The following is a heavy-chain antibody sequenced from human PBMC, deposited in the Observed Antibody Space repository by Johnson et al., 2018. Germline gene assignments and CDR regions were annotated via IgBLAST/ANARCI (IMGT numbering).Heavy chain of an antibody. CDR3: AKDRAYYDDSSGYYNAEYFQH. CDR2: ISYDGSKK. V-gene: IGHV3-30*18. D-gene: IGHD3-22*01. CDR1: GFTFSSYG. Sequence: VQLVESGGGVVQPGRSLRLSCAASGFTFSSYGMHWVRQAPGKGLEWVAVISYDGSKKYYADSVKGRFTISRDNSKNTLNLQMNSLRAEDTAVYYCAKDRAYYDDSSGYYNAEYFQHWGQGTLVTVSS. J-gene: IGHJ1*01.